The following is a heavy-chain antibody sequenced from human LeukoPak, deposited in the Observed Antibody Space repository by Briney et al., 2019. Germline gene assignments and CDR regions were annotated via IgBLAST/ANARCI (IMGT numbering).Heavy chain of an antibody. CDR3: AKDLRYYDSSGYDY. Sequence: GGSLRLSCAASGFTFSSYGVSWVRQAPGKRLEWVSPISGSGGSTYYADSVKGRFTISRDNSKNTLYLQMNSLRAEDTAVYYCAKDLRYYDSSGYDYWGQGTLVTVSS. J-gene: IGHJ4*02. CDR2: ISGSGGST. CDR1: GFTFSSYG. V-gene: IGHV3-23*01. D-gene: IGHD3-22*01.